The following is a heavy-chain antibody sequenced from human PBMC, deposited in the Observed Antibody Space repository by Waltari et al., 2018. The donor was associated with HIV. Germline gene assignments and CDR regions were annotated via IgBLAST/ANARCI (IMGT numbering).Heavy chain of an antibody. D-gene: IGHD3-16*01. Sequence: QVQLQESGPGLVKPPETLSLTYTVSGGSISSFYWSWIRQPPGKGLEWIGYVHYRGSTKYNPSLKSRVTISVDTSKNQFSLKLRSVTAADTAMYFCARDDGSAGIAYWGQGTLVTVSS. CDR3: ARDDGSAGIAY. J-gene: IGHJ4*02. V-gene: IGHV4-59*01. CDR1: GGSISSFY. CDR2: VHYRGST.